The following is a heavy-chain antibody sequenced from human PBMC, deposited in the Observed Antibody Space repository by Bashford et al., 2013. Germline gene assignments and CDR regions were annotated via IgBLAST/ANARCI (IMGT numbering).Heavy chain of an antibody. CDR3: ARGLYYYDSSGPGGAFDI. CDR2: ISSSSSYI. J-gene: IGHJ3*02. CDR1: GFTFSSYS. V-gene: IGHV3-21*01. D-gene: IGHD3-22*01. Sequence: GGSLRLSCAASGFTFSSYSMNWVRQAPGKGLEWVSSISSSSSYIYYADSVKGRFTISRDNAKNSLYLQMNSLRAEDTAVYYCARGLYYYDSSGPGGAFDIWGQGTMVTVSS.